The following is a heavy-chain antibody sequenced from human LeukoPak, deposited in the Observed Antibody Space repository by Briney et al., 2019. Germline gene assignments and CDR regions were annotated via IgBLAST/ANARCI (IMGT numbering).Heavy chain of an antibody. CDR2: INRDGSST. J-gene: IGHJ4*02. CDR3: ARDRLGDYYFDY. Sequence: GGSLRLSCAVSGFTFSSYWMHWVRQAPGKGLVWVSRINRDGSSTSYADSVKRRFTISRDNTKNTLHLQMNSLRAEDTAVYYCARDRLGDYYFDYWGQGTLVTVSS. CDR1: GFTFSSYW. D-gene: IGHD4-17*01. V-gene: IGHV3-74*01.